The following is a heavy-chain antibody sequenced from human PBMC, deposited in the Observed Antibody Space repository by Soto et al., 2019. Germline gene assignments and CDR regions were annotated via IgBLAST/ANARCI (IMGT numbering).Heavy chain of an antibody. J-gene: IGHJ4*02. D-gene: IGHD3-3*02. CDR3: AKTLAPFAYFDL. V-gene: IGHV3-23*01. CDR2: ISGSGITT. Sequence: GGSLRLSCAASGVTFIGYAMSWVRQAPGKGLEWVSGISGSGITTYYADSVKGRFTISRDNSKNTLSLQMNSLGADEPAVYFFAKTLAPFAYFDLWGQSIPVTVSS. CDR1: GVTFIGYA.